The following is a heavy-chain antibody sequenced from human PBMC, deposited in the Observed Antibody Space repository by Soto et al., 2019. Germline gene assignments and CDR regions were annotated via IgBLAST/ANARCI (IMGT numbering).Heavy chain of an antibody. CDR2: IYPGDSDT. J-gene: IGHJ6*02. CDR3: ARHVGRQLEV. Sequence: PGESLKISCKVSGYSFTSYWIGWLRQMPGKVLEWMGIIYPGDSDTRYSPSFQGQVNISADKSISTAYLQWSSLKASDTAMYYCARHVGRQLEVWGQGTTVTVSS. D-gene: IGHD1-1*01. CDR1: GYSFTSYW. V-gene: IGHV5-51*01.